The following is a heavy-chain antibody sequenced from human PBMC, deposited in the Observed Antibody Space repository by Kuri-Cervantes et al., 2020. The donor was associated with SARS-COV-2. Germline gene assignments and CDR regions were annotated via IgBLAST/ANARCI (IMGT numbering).Heavy chain of an antibody. CDR1: GGSISSSSYY. Sequence: ESLKISCTVSGGSISSSSYYWGWIRQPPGKGLEWIGSIYYSGSTYYNPPLKSRVTISVDTSKNQFSLKLSSVTAADTAVYYCISGGYYNDAFDIWGQGTMVTVSS. CDR3: ISGGYYNDAFDI. D-gene: IGHD3-22*01. J-gene: IGHJ3*02. V-gene: IGHV4-39*01. CDR2: IYYSGST.